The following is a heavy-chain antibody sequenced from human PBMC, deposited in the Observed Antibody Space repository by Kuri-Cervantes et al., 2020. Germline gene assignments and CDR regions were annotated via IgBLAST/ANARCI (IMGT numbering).Heavy chain of an antibody. CDR2: ISYDGSNK. CDR1: GFTFSSYA. D-gene: IGHD2-2*01. V-gene: IGHV3-30-3*01. J-gene: IGHJ4*02. CDR3: ARGEYKPVSGLVSSFGY. Sequence: GESLKISCAASGFTFSSYAMHWVRQAPGKGLEWVAVISYDGSNKYYADSVKGRFTISRDNPKNTLYLQMNSLRAEDTAVYYCARGEYKPVSGLVSSFGYWGQGTLVTVSS.